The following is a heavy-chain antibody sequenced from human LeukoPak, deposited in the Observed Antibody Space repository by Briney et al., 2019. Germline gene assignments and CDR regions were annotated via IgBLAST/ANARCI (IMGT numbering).Heavy chain of an antibody. V-gene: IGHV3-9*01. CDR1: GFTFDDYA. CDR3: AKIAAAGTSDY. CDR2: ISWNSGSI. J-gene: IGHJ4*02. Sequence: GGSLRLSCAASGFTFDDYAMHWVRQAPGKGLEWVSGISWNSGSIGYADSVKGRFTISRDNAKNSLYLQMSSLRAEDTALYYCAKIAAAGTSDYWGQGTLVTVSS. D-gene: IGHD6-13*01.